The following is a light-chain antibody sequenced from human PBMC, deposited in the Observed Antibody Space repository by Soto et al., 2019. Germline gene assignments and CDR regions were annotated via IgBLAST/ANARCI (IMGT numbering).Light chain of an antibody. CDR2: CAS. V-gene: IGKV3-20*01. CDR3: QQYGRPPWIT. J-gene: IGKJ5*01. Sequence: EIVLTQSPGILSLSPGERATLSCRASQSVSSSYLAWYQQKPGQAPRLLIYCASSRATGIPDRFSRSGSGTDFTLTISRLEREDFAVYYCQQYGRPPWITFGQGTRHEIK. CDR1: QSVSSSY.